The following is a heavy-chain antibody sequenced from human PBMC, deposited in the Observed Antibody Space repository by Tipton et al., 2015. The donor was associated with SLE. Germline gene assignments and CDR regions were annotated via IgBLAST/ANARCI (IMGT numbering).Heavy chain of an antibody. V-gene: IGHV3-9*01. CDR2: ISWNSGRI. Sequence: SLRLSCAASGFTFDDYAMHWVRQAPGTGLEWVSGISWNSGRINYADSVRGRFTISRDNAKNSLYLQMNSLRAEDTTFYYCAKDNSLGEVDFWSGSPDFWGQGTLVTVSS. J-gene: IGHJ4*02. CDR1: GFTFDDYA. D-gene: IGHD3-3*01. CDR3: AKDNSLGEVDFWSGSPDF.